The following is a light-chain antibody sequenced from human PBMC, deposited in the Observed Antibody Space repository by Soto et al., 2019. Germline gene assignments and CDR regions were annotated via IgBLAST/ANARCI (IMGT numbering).Light chain of an antibody. CDR2: AAS. Sequence: DIQMTQSPSSLSASVGDRVTITCRASQSISSYLNWYQHKPGKAPKLLLYAASSLQSGVPSRFSGSGSGTDFTLTISSLQPEDFATDYCQQSYSTQYTFGQGTKLEIK. CDR3: QQSYSTQYT. J-gene: IGKJ2*01. V-gene: IGKV1-39*01. CDR1: QSISSY.